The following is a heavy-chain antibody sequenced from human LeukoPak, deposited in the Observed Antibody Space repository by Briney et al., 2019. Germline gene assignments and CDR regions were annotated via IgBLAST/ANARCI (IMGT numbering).Heavy chain of an antibody. CDR2: INHSGST. CDR1: GGSFSGYY. D-gene: IGHD6-6*01. V-gene: IGHV4-34*01. CDR3: ARYSRGIAARLDY. Sequence: NPSETLSLTCAVYGGSFSGYYWSWIRQPPGKGLEWIGEINHSGSTNYNPSLKSRVTISVDTSKNQFSLKLSSVTAADTAVYYCARYSRGIAARLDYWGQGTLVTVSS. J-gene: IGHJ4*02.